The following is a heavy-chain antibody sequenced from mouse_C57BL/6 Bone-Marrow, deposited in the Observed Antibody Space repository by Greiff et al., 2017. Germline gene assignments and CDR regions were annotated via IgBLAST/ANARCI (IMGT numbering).Heavy chain of an antibody. CDR3: ARFYYSNYDYAMDY. Sequence: EVKLQESGGGLVQPGGSLSLSCAASGFTFTDYYMSWVRQPPGKALEWLGFIRNKANGYTTEYSASVKGRFTISRDNSQSILYLQMNALRAEDSATYYCARFYYSNYDYAMDYWGQGTSDTVSS. CDR1: GFTFTDYY. J-gene: IGHJ4*01. V-gene: IGHV7-3*01. CDR2: IRNKANGYTT. D-gene: IGHD2-5*01.